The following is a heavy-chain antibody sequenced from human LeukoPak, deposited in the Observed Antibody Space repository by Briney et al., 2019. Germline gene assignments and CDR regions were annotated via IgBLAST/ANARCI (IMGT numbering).Heavy chain of an antibody. V-gene: IGHV3-73*01. Sequence: GGSLRLSCAASGFTFSGSAIHWARQSSGKGLEWVGQIDKKDKGYATATAYAASVKGRFTISRDDSINTAYLQMKSLKTEDTALYYCTRDSGTYNWFDPWGQGTLVTVSS. CDR3: TRDSGTYNWFDP. CDR1: GFTFSGSA. CDR2: IDKKDKGYATAT. D-gene: IGHD1-26*01. J-gene: IGHJ5*02.